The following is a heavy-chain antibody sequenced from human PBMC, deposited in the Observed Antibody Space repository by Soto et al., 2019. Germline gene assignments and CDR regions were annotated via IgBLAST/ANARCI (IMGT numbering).Heavy chain of an antibody. CDR3: ARVGRVQLWSENYYGMDV. CDR1: GFTFSSYA. Sequence: GGSLRLSCAASGFTFSSYAMHWVRQAPGKGLEWVAVISYDGSNKYYADSVKGRFTISRDNSKNTLYLQMNSLRAEDTAVYYCARVGRVQLWSENYYGMDVWGQGTTVTVSS. CDR2: ISYDGSNK. D-gene: IGHD5-18*01. V-gene: IGHV3-30-3*01. J-gene: IGHJ6*02.